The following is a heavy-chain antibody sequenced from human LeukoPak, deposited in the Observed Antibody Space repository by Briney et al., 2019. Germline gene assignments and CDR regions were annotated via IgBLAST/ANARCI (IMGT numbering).Heavy chain of an antibody. CDR1: GLTFSSYE. CDR2: ISSSGSTI. Sequence: GGSLRLSCAASGLTFSSYEMNWVRQAPGKGLEWVSYISSSGSTIYYADSVKGRFTISRDNAKNSLYLQMNSLRAEDTAVYYCATAVAGTGEDYWGPGTLVTVSS. D-gene: IGHD6-19*01. CDR3: ATAVAGTGEDY. J-gene: IGHJ4*02. V-gene: IGHV3-48*03.